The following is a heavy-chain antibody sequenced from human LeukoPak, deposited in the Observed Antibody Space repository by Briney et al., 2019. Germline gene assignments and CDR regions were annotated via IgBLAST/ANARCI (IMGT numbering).Heavy chain of an antibody. V-gene: IGHV1-2*02. Sequence: ASVKVSCKASGYTFTGYYMHWVRQAPGQGLEWMGWINPNSGGTNYAQKFQGRVTMTRDTSISTAYMELSRLRSDDTAVYYRARGLLWFGELLFGRLYYFDYWGQGTLVTVSS. CDR3: ARGLLWFGELLFGRLYYFDY. CDR2: INPNSGGT. D-gene: IGHD3-10*01. CDR1: GYTFTGYY. J-gene: IGHJ4*02.